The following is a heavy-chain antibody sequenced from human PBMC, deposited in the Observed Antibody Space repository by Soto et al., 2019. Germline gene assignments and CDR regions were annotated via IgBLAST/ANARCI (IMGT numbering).Heavy chain of an antibody. J-gene: IGHJ6*02. V-gene: IGHV1-2*02. Sequence: ASVKVSCKASGYTFTGYYMHWVRRAPGQGLEWMGWINPNSGGTNYAQKFQGRVTMTRDTSISTAYMELSRLRSDDTAVYYCARDEGRDSSGWYYYYYGMDVWGQGTTVTVSS. D-gene: IGHD6-19*01. CDR2: INPNSGGT. CDR3: ARDEGRDSSGWYYYYYGMDV. CDR1: GYTFTGYY.